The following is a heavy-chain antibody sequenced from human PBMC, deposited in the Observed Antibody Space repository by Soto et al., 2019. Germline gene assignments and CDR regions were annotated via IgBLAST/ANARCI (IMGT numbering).Heavy chain of an antibody. CDR2: IYYSGNT. Sequence: TLSLTCTVSGGSISSGDSYWSWVRQHPGKGLEWIGYIYYSGNTDYNPSLKSRVTISVDTSKNQFSVKLSSVTAADTAVYYCARAHYYDSGGYVHDYWGQGTLVTVSS. V-gene: IGHV4-31*03. J-gene: IGHJ4*02. CDR3: ARAHYYDSGGYVHDY. D-gene: IGHD3-22*01. CDR1: GGSISSGDSY.